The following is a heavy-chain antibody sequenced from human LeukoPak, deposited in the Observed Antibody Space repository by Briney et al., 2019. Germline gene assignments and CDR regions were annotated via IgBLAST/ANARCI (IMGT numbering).Heavy chain of an antibody. D-gene: IGHD2-21*01. V-gene: IGHV3-23*01. CDR2: IRGDGATM. Sequence: PGGSLRLSCAASGFTFRSHAMSWVRRAPGRGLEWVSAIRGDGATMFYADSVKGRITVSRDNSKNTLYLQMNSLRAEDTAVYFCAKSLYCGGDCYNFQDWGQGTLVTVSS. CDR1: GFTFRSHA. CDR3: AKSLYCGGDCYNFQD. J-gene: IGHJ1*01.